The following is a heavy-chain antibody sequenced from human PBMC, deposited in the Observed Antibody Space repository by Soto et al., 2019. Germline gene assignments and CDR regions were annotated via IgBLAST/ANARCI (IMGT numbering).Heavy chain of an antibody. D-gene: IGHD3-3*01. CDR1: GFTFSSYG. CDR2: ISYDGSNK. V-gene: IGHV3-30*18. CDR3: AKDHLYDFWSGYLPDSFDY. Sequence: SCAASGFTFSSYGMHWVRQAPGKGLEWVAVISYDGSNKYYADSVKGRFTISRDNSKNTLYLQMNSLRAEDTAVYYCAKDHLYDFWSGYLPDSFDYWGQGTLVTVSS. J-gene: IGHJ4*02.